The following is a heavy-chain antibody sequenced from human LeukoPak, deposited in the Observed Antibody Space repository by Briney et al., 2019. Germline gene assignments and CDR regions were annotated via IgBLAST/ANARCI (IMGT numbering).Heavy chain of an antibody. D-gene: IGHD3-10*01. CDR2: ISGDGSST. CDR3: AKGSGSGSYYKALGY. J-gene: IGHJ4*02. CDR1: GFTFDDYA. V-gene: IGHV3-43*02. Sequence: GGSLRLSCAASGFTFDDYAMHWVRQAPGKGLEWVSLISGDGSSTYYADSVKGRFTISRDNSKDSLYLQMSSLRSEDTALYYCAKGSGSGSYYKALGYWGQGTLVTVSS.